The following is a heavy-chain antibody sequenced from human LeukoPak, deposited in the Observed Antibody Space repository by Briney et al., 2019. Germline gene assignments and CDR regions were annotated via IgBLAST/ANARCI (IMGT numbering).Heavy chain of an antibody. V-gene: IGHV4-34*01. D-gene: IGHD3-9*01. CDR3: ARASALRYFDWLFHYYFDY. J-gene: IGHJ4*02. CDR1: GGSFSGYY. Sequence: KTSETLSLTCAVYGGSFSGYYWSWIRQPPGKGLEWIGEINHSGSTNYNPSLKSRVTISVDTSKNQFSLKLSSVTAADTAVYYCARASALRYFDWLFHYYFDYWGQGTLVTVSS. CDR2: INHSGST.